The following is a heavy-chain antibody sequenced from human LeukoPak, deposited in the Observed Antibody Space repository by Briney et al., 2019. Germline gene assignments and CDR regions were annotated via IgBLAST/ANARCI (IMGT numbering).Heavy chain of an antibody. Sequence: GGSLRLSCAASGFTFSSYGMHWVRQAPGKGLEWVAVISYDGSNKYYADSVKGRFTISRDNSKNTLYLQMNSLRAEDTAVYFCARSRYDSYGYFFCDYWGQGTLVTVSS. D-gene: IGHD5-18*01. CDR3: ARSRYDSYGYFFCDY. CDR1: GFTFSSYG. J-gene: IGHJ4*02. V-gene: IGHV3-30*03. CDR2: ISYDGSNK.